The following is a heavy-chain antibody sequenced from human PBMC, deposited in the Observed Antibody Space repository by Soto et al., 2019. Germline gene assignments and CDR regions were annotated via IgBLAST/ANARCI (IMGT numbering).Heavy chain of an antibody. CDR2: IYSGGST. CDR3: ARENGVGYSGYDP. D-gene: IGHD5-12*01. Sequence: EVQLVESGGGLVQPGGSLRLSCAASGLTVSSNYMSWVRQAPGKGLEWVSVIYSGGSTYYADSVKGRFTISRDNSKNTLDRQMNSLRVEDTAMYYCARENGVGYSGYDPWGQGTLVTVSS. CDR1: GLTVSSNY. V-gene: IGHV3-66*01. J-gene: IGHJ5*02.